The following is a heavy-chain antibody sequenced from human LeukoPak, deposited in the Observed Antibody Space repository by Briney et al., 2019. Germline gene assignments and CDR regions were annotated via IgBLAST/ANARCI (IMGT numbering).Heavy chain of an antibody. V-gene: IGHV1-69*01. CDR1: GGTFSSYA. Sequence: GSSVKVSCKASGGTFSSYAISWVRQAPGQGLEWMGGIIPIFGTANYAQKFQGGVTITADESTSTAYMELSSLRAEDTAVYYCARVEGTPYYYGMDVWGKGTTVTVSS. CDR2: IIPIFGTA. CDR3: ARVEGTPYYYGMDV. D-gene: IGHD1-1*01. J-gene: IGHJ6*04.